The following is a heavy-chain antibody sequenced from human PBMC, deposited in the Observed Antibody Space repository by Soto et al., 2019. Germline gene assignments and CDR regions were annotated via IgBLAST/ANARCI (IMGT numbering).Heavy chain of an antibody. CDR3: ARGDLAYGSFGCHHYAIDV. CDR2: IVPSFGTT. J-gene: IGHJ3*01. V-gene: IGHV1-69*01. Sequence: QVQLKQSGADVKKPGSSVRVSCKASGGTFSTYAISWVRQAPGQGLEWVGAIVPSFGTTNYAQKFQGSVTITADESTSPAYVELESLRSEDTALYFCARGDLAYGSFGCHHYAIDVRGQGTLVRISS. CDR1: GGTFSTYA. D-gene: IGHD5-18*01.